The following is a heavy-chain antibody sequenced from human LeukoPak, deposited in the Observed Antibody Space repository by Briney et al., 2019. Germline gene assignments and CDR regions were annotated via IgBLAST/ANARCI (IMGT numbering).Heavy chain of an antibody. CDR3: ARDDSSATGY. Sequence: PGGSLRLSCAASGFTFSSYSMNWVRQAPGKGLEWVSYISSSSSTIYYADSVKGRFTISRDNAKNSLYLQMNSLRAEDTAVYYCARDDSSATGYWGQGTLVTVSS. CDR2: ISSSSSTI. D-gene: IGHD3-22*01. V-gene: IGHV3-48*04. CDR1: GFTFSSYS. J-gene: IGHJ4*02.